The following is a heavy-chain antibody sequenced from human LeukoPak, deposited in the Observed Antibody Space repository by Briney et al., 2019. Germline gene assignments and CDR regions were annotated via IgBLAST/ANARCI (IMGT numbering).Heavy chain of an antibody. V-gene: IGHV4-61*02. CDR1: GDSVSSGSNY. CDR2: IYNSWTT. Sequence: PSQTLSLTCTVSGDSVSSGSNYWSWIRRPAGKGLEWIGRIYNSWTTNYNPSLKSRVTISVDTSKNQFSLKLSSVTAADTAVYYCARVPRGSTVGTLPYFYYYMDVWGKGTTVIVSS. J-gene: IGHJ6*03. CDR3: ARVPRGSTVGTLPYFYYYMDV. D-gene: IGHD1-26*01.